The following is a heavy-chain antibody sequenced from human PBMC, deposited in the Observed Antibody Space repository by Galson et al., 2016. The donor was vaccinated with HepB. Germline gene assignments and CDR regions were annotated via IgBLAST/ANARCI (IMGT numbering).Heavy chain of an antibody. D-gene: IGHD3-10*01. J-gene: IGHJ6*02. V-gene: IGHV3-13*01. CDR3: ARGPYRRSSFYYGMDV. Sequence: SLRLSCAASGFTFRTYDMHWVRQTKTKGLEWVSAIGTAGDTYYPDSVKGRFTISRENAKNSLYLQMNSLRAGDTAVYYCARGPYRRSSFYYGMDVWGQGTTVIVSS. CDR2: IGTAGDT. CDR1: GFTFRTYD.